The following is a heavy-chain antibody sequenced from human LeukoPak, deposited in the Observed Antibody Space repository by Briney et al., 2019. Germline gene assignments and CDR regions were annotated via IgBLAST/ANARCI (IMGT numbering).Heavy chain of an antibody. CDR1: GFTLSSYW. J-gene: IGHJ4*02. CDR2: IKYDGSEK. D-gene: IGHD3-16*01. Sequence: GGSLRLSCAASGFTLSSYWMSWVRQAPGKGLEWVANIKYDGSEKDYVDSVKGRFTISRDNSKNSLYLQMNSLRAEDTALYYCAKSMRMLTIDYWGQGTLVTVSS. CDR3: AKSMRMLTIDY. V-gene: IGHV3-7*03.